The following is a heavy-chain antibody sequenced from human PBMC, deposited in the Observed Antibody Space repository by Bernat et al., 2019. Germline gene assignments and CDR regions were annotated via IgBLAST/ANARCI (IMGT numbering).Heavy chain of an antibody. J-gene: IGHJ5*02. D-gene: IGHD6-6*01. CDR1: GFTFSSYW. CDR3: ARGIAARFLHLGIKNWFDA. CDR2: IKQDGSEK. V-gene: IGHV3-7*01. Sequence: EVQLVESGGGLVQPGGSLRLSCAASGFTFSSYWMSWFRQAPGKVLDWVANIKQDGSEKYYVDSVKVRFTISRYNAKNPLYLQMNSLIAEDTAVYYCARGIAARFLHLGIKNWFDAWGQGTLVTVSS.